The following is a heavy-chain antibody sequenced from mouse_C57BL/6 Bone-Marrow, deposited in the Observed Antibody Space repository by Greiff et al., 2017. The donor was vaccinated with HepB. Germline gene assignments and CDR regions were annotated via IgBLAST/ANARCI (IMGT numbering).Heavy chain of an antibody. Sequence: VQLVESGAELARPGASVKLSCKASGYTFTSYGISWVKQRTGQGLEWIGEIYPRSGNTYYNEKFKGKATLTADKSSSTAYMELRSLTSEDSAVYFCARNNYYGSRGNAMDYWGQGTSVTVSS. J-gene: IGHJ4*01. CDR2: IYPRSGNT. V-gene: IGHV1-81*01. D-gene: IGHD1-1*01. CDR3: ARNNYYGSRGNAMDY. CDR1: GYTFTSYG.